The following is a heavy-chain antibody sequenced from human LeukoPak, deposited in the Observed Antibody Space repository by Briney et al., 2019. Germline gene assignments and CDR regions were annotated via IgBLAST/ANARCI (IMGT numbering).Heavy chain of an antibody. Sequence: PSETLSLTCTVSGYSISSSSYYWGWIRQPPGKGLEWIGSIYYSGSTYYNPSLKSRVTISVDTSKNQFSLKLSSVTAADTAVYYCARLKLITGTTDDYWGQGTLVTVSS. CDR3: ARLKLITGTTDDY. CDR1: GYSISSSSYY. CDR2: IYYSGST. D-gene: IGHD1-20*01. V-gene: IGHV4-39*01. J-gene: IGHJ4*02.